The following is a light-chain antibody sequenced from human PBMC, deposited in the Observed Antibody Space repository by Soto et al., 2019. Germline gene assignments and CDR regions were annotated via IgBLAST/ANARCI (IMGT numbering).Light chain of an antibody. J-gene: IGLJ3*02. V-gene: IGLV2-23*03. CDR1: SSDVGSYNL. CDR2: EGS. Sequence: QSVLTQPASVSGSPGQSITISCTGTSSDVGSYNLVSWYQQHPGKAPKLMIYEGSKRPSGVSNRFSGSKSGNTASLTISGLQAEDEADYYCCSYAGSSTFFRVFGGGTKLT. CDR3: CSYAGSSTFFRV.